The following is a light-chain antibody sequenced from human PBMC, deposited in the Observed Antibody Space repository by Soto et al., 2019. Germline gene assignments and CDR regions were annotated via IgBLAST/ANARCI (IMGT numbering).Light chain of an antibody. CDR3: QQYNNWPRIT. CDR2: GAS. V-gene: IGKV3D-15*01. Sequence: EIVMTQSPSTLSVSPGERATLSCRASQSVSSNLAWYQQKPGQSPRLLIYGASSRATGIPDRFSGSGSGTDFTLTISRLEPEDFAVYYCQQYNNWPRITFGQGTRLEIK. CDR1: QSVSSN. J-gene: IGKJ5*01.